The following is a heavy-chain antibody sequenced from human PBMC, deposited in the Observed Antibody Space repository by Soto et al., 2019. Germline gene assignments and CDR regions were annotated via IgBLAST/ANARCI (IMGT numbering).Heavy chain of an antibody. CDR2: ISYDGSNK. D-gene: IGHD5-12*01. J-gene: IGHJ4*02. CDR3: AKDREAWDIVATIFDY. V-gene: IGHV3-30*18. Sequence: GGSLRLSCAASGFTFSSYGMHWVRQAPGKGLEWVAVISYDGSNKYYADSVKGRFTISRDNSKNTLYLQMNSLRAEDTAVYYCAKDREAWDIVATIFDYWGQGTLVTVSS. CDR1: GFTFSSYG.